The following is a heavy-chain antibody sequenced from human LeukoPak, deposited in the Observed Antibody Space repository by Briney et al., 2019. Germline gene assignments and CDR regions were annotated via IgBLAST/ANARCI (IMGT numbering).Heavy chain of an antibody. CDR1: GFTFSSYG. D-gene: IGHD1-26*01. CDR2: IRYDGSNK. CDR3: ARDLSVGATTLLEGDY. V-gene: IGHV3-30*02. Sequence: GGSLRLSCAASGFTFSSYGMHWVRQAPGKGLEWVAFIRYDGSNKYYADSVKGRFTISRDNSKNTLYLQMNSLRAEDTAVYYCARDLSVGATTLLEGDYWGQGTLVTVSS. J-gene: IGHJ4*02.